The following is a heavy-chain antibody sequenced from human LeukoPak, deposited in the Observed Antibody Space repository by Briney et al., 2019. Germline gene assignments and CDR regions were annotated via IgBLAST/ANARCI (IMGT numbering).Heavy chain of an antibody. Sequence: ASVKVSCKASGYTFTGYYMHWVRQAPGQGLEWMGWINPSSGGTNYAQKFQGRVTMTRDTSISTAYMELSRLRSDDTAVYYCARVELHYDFWSGPGKYYFDYWGQGTLVTVSS. V-gene: IGHV1-2*02. CDR2: INPSSGGT. CDR1: GYTFTGYY. CDR3: ARVELHYDFWSGPGKYYFDY. J-gene: IGHJ4*02. D-gene: IGHD3-3*01.